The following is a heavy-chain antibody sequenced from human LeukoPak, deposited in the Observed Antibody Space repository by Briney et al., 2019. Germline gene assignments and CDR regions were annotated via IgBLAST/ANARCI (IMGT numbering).Heavy chain of an antibody. Sequence: PSETLSLTCTVSGGSISSYYWSWIRQPPGKGLEWIGYIYYSGSTNYNPSLKSRVTISVDTSKNQFSLKLSSVTAADTAVYYCARGVVAATPKGDWFDPWGQGTLVTVS. V-gene: IGHV4-59*01. J-gene: IGHJ5*02. CDR1: GGSISSYY. CDR2: IYYSGST. D-gene: IGHD2-15*01. CDR3: ARGVVAATPKGDWFDP.